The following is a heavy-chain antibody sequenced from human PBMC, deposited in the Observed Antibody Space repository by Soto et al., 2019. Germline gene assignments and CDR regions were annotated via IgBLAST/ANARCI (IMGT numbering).Heavy chain of an antibody. J-gene: IGHJ3*02. D-gene: IGHD3-9*01. CDR3: AREWPKRGEYYDILTGYYAFDI. Sequence: ASVKVSCKASGYTFTGYYMHWVRQAPGQGLEWMGWINPNSGGTNYAQKFQGWVTMTRDTSISTAYMELSRLRSDDTAVYYCAREWPKRGEYYDILTGYYAFDIWGQGTMVTVSS. V-gene: IGHV1-2*04. CDR2: INPNSGGT. CDR1: GYTFTGYY.